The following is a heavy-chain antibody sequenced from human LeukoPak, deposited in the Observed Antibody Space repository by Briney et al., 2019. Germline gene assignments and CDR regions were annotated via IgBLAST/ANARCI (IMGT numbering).Heavy chain of an antibody. V-gene: IGHV3-11*01. CDR3: ARSYYYDSSGYEGP. Sequence: PGGSLRLSFAASGFTFSDYYMSWIRQAPGKGLEWVSYISSSGSTIYYADSVKGRFTISRDNAKNSLYLQMNSLRAEDTAVYYCARSYYYDSSGYEGPWGQGTLVTVSS. J-gene: IGHJ5*02. D-gene: IGHD3-22*01. CDR1: GFTFSDYY. CDR2: ISSSGSTI.